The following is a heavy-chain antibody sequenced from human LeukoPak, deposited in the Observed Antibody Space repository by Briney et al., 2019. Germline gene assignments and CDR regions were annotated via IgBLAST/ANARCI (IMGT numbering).Heavy chain of an antibody. D-gene: IGHD1-26*01. CDR2: IHYSGST. CDR3: ARRKFSGSYYEDY. CDR1: GGSISSSSYY. V-gene: IGHV4-39*01. Sequence: SETLSLTCTVSGGSISSSSYYWGWIRQPPGEGLEWIGNIHYSGSTYDNPSLKSRVTISVDTSKNQFSLKLSSVTAADTAVYYCARRKFSGSYYEDYWGQGTLVTVSS. J-gene: IGHJ4*02.